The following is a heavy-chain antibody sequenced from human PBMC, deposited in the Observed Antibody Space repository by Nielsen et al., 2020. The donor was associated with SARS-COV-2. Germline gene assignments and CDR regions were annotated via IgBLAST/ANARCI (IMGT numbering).Heavy chain of an antibody. V-gene: IGHV1-69*05. J-gene: IGHJ5*02. Sequence: SVKVSCKASGGTFSSYAISWVRQAPGQGLEWMGGIIPIFGTANYAQKFQGRVTMTRNTSISTAYMELSSLRSEDTAVYYCARERKDSSGWYGWFDPWGQGTLVTVSS. CDR2: IIPIFGTA. CDR3: ARERKDSSGWYGWFDP. D-gene: IGHD6-19*01. CDR1: GGTFSSYA.